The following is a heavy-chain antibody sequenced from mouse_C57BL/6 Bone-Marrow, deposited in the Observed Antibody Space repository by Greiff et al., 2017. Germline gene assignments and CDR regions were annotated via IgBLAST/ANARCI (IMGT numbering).Heavy chain of an antibody. D-gene: IGHD2-12*01. V-gene: IGHV1-50*01. CDR1: GYTFTSYW. CDR2: IDPSDSYT. Sequence: VQLQQPGAELVKPGASVKLSCKASGYTFTSYWMQWVKQRPGQGLEWIGEIDPSDSYTNYNQKFKGKATLTVDTSSSTAYMQLSSLTSEDSAVYYCARLESLLSWFAYWGQGTLVTVSA. CDR3: ARLESLLSWFAY. J-gene: IGHJ3*01.